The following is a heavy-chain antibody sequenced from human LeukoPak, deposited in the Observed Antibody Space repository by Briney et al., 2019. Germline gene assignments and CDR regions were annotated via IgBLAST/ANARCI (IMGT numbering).Heavy chain of an antibody. CDR2: IIPIFGTA. CDR1: GGTFSSYA. D-gene: IGHD6-6*01. J-gene: IGHJ5*02. CDR3: AQLVDNWFDP. Sequence: SVKVSRKASGGTFSSYAISWVRQAPGQGLEWMGGIIPIFGTANYAQKFQGRVTITADESTSTAYMELSSLRSEDTAVYYCAQLVDNWFDPWGQGTLVTVSS. V-gene: IGHV1-69*13.